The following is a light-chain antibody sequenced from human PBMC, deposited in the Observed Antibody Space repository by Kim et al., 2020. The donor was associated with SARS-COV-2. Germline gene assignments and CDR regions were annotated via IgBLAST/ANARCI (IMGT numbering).Light chain of an antibody. Sequence: VSQGQTASLTCSGDKLGDKYACWYQQKPGQSPVLVIYQDSKRPSGIPERFSGSNSGNTATLTISGTQAMDEADYYCQACDSSTAYVFGTGTKVTVL. CDR3: QACDSSTAYV. V-gene: IGLV3-1*01. CDR2: QDS. CDR1: KLGDKY. J-gene: IGLJ1*01.